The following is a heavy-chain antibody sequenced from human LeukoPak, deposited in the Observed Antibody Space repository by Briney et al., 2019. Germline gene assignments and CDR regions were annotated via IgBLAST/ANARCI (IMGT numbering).Heavy chain of an antibody. Sequence: SDTLSLTRALSGYSISSGYYWGWARPPPGKGLDWIAIIYHSDRTYSIPSLESRVNISQDTSQKQFSLNLSSVTAPDTALSYAARVPHDENPLRLCNFDHGGQGTLVTVSS. J-gene: IGHJ4*02. CDR3: ARVPHDENPLRLCNFDH. V-gene: IGHV4-38-2*01. CDR2: IYHSDRT. D-gene: IGHD3-3*01. CDR1: GYSISSGYY.